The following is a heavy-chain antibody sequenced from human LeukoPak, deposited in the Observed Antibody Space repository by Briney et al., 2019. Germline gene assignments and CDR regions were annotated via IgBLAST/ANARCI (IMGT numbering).Heavy chain of an antibody. V-gene: IGHV1-8*01. J-gene: IGHJ4*02. CDR1: GYTFTTYD. Sequence: GASVKVSCKASGYTFTTYDINWVRQATGQGLEWMGWMNPNSGNTAYAQKFQGRVTMTRNTSISTAFMELSGLRSEDTAVYFCARRNTAMVAGLDYWCQGSLVTVSS. D-gene: IGHD5-18*01. CDR2: MNPNSGNT. CDR3: ARRNTAMVAGLDY.